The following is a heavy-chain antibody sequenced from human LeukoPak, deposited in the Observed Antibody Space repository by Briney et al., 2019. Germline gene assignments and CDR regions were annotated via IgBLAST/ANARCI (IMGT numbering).Heavy chain of an antibody. Sequence: PGGSLRLSCAVSGFTLSSYAMSWVRQAPGKGLEWVSTISDSAGFTYHADSVRGRFTISRDNSKNTLYLQMNSLRAEDTAVYYCARYYTNYYYHGMDVWGQGTTVTVSS. CDR1: GFTLSSYA. J-gene: IGHJ6*02. CDR3: ARYYTNYYYHGMDV. D-gene: IGHD2/OR15-2a*01. CDR2: ISDSAGFT. V-gene: IGHV3-23*01.